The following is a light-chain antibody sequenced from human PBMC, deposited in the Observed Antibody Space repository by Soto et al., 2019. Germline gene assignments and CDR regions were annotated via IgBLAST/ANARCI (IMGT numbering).Light chain of an antibody. CDR2: DAS. CDR3: QQRTSWPRT. CDR1: QSVNIF. J-gene: IGKJ4*01. Sequence: EIVLTQSPATLSLSPGDRATLSCRASQSVNIFLAWYQQKPGLAPRLLIFDASTRATGIPARFSGSGSGTDFTLTISSLEPEDFAVYYCQQRTSWPRTFGGGTKVEIK. V-gene: IGKV3-11*01.